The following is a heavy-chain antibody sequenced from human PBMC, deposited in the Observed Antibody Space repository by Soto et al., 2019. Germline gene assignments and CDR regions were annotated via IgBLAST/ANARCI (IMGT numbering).Heavy chain of an antibody. Sequence: SSETLSLTCSVSGGSVNSGSYYWTWIRQPPGKELEWIGYIYYSGSTSYNPSLKSRVIISLDTSKNQFSLELSSVTSADTAVYYCATIIGAVSATDVFEYWGQGALVTVSS. J-gene: IGHJ4*02. V-gene: IGHV4-61*01. CDR3: ATIIGAVSATDVFEY. D-gene: IGHD3-16*01. CDR1: GGSVNSGSYY. CDR2: IYYSGST.